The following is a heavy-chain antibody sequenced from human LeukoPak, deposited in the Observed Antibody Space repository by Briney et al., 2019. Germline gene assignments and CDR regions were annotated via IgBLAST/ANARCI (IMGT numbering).Heavy chain of an antibody. J-gene: IGHJ4*02. V-gene: IGHV4-39*01. D-gene: IGHD3-9*01. CDR3: ARLSKGRYFDYIFDY. Sequence: SETLSLTCSVSSGSVSSGNYFWGWIRQPPGKGLEWIGNINYIGSTAYNPSLKSRVTMSVDTSKNQFSLKMTSVTAADTAVYYCARLSKGRYFDYIFDYWGQGTLVTVSS. CDR1: SGSVSSGNYF. CDR2: INYIGST.